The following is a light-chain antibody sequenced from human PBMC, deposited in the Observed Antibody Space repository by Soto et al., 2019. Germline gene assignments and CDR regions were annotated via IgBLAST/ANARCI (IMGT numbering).Light chain of an antibody. CDR1: SSGVGSYNL. J-gene: IGLJ1*01. Sequence: QSALTQPASVSGSPGQSITISCTGTSSGVGSYNLVSWYQHHPGKVPKLMIYEVNKRPSGVSNRFSGSKSGNTASLTISWLQAEDEADYYCCSYAGTSYVFGTGTKVTVL. CDR2: EVN. CDR3: CSYAGTSYV. V-gene: IGLV2-23*02.